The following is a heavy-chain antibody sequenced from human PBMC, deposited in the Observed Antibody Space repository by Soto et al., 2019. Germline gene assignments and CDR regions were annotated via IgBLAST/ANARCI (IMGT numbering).Heavy chain of an antibody. V-gene: IGHV4-34*01. CDR1: GGSFSGYY. CDR2: INHSGST. Sequence: SETLSLTCAVYGGSFSGYYWSWIRQPPGKGLEWIGEINHSGSTNYNPSLKSRVTISVETSKNQFSLKLSSVTAADTAVYSCASRYCSGGSCYSYNWFDPWGQGTLVTVSS. D-gene: IGHD2-15*01. J-gene: IGHJ5*02. CDR3: ASRYCSGGSCYSYNWFDP.